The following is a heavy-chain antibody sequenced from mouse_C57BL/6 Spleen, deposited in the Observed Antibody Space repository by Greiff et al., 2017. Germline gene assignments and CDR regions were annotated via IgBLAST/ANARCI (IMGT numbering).Heavy chain of an antibody. CDR3: AKRGGSSYVEGFAY. CDR1: GYAFSSSW. Sequence: VQLQESGPELVKPGASVKISCKASGYAFSSSWMNWVKQRPGKGLEWIGRIYPGDGDTNYNGKFKGKATLTADKSSSTAYMQLSSLTSEDSAVYFCAKRGGSSYVEGFAYWGQGTLVTVSA. D-gene: IGHD1-1*01. J-gene: IGHJ3*01. V-gene: IGHV1-82*01. CDR2: IYPGDGDT.